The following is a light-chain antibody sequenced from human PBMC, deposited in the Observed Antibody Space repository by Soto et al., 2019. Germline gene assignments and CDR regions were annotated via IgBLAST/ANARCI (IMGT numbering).Light chain of an antibody. Sequence: QSVLTQPPSVSGAPGQRVTISCTGSSSNSGAGYDVHWYQQLPGTAPKLLIYGNSNRPSGVPDRFSGSKSGTSASLAITGLQAEDEADYYCQSYASSLDVVFGGGTKCTVL. CDR1: SSNSGAGYD. CDR2: GNS. J-gene: IGLJ2*01. V-gene: IGLV1-40*01. CDR3: QSYASSLDVV.